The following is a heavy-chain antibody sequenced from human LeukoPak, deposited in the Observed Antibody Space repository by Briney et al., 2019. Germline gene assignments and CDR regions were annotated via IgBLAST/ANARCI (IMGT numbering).Heavy chain of an antibody. D-gene: IGHD2-2*01. CDR3: ARDLVGYFDY. J-gene: IGHJ4*02. CDR1: GGSISSGGYY. V-gene: IGHV4-30-4*02. CDR2: IFYSGST. Sequence: PSETLSLTCTVSGGSISSGGYYWSWIRQRPGKGLEWIGYIFYSGSTYYNPSLKSRVTISVDTSKSNFSLRLTSVTAADTAVYYCARDLVGYFDYWGQGALVIVSS.